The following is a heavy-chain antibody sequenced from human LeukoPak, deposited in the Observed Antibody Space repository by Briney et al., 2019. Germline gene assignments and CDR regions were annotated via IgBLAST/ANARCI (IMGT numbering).Heavy chain of an antibody. CDR3: AKRGDGGHKSLEY. CDR2: ITYDGSSE. D-gene: IGHD3-16*01. CDR1: GFTFSNYG. J-gene: IGHJ4*02. V-gene: IGHV3-30*18. Sequence: PGTSLRLPCVASGFTFSNYGMHWVRQAPGKGLEWVATITYDGSSEYYADSVKDRFTVSRDNSKNTLYLQMSSLKTEDTAVYYCAKRGDGGHKSLEYWGQGTLVIVSP.